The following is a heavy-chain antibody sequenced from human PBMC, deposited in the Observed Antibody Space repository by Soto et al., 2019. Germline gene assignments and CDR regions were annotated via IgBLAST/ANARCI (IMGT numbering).Heavy chain of an antibody. CDR3: ARQRTTVVTQAYFDH. Sequence: TLSLTCIVSGESISSSSYYWGWIRQPPGKGLEWIGSIYYSGRTYYNPSFRSRVTISIDTSKNQFSLKLSSVTATDTAVYYCARQRTTVVTQAYFDHWGQGALVTVSS. CDR1: GESISSSSYY. CDR2: IYYSGRT. V-gene: IGHV4-39*01. D-gene: IGHD2-21*02. J-gene: IGHJ4*02.